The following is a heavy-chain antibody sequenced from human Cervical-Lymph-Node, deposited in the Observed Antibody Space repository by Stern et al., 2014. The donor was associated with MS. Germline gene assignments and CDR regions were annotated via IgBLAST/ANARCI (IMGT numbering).Heavy chain of an antibody. Sequence: VQLVESGGGVVQPGRSLRFSCGASGFTFSNYGMHWARQAPGKGLEWVAFIWSDGSNKYHADSVKGRFTISRDNYQNTLYLQMNSVRAEDTAVYYCARAVQLKSAHNWFDPWGQGTLVTVSS. J-gene: IGHJ5*02. CDR2: IWSDGSNK. CDR1: GFTFSNYG. D-gene: IGHD6-19*01. V-gene: IGHV3-33*01. CDR3: ARAVQLKSAHNWFDP.